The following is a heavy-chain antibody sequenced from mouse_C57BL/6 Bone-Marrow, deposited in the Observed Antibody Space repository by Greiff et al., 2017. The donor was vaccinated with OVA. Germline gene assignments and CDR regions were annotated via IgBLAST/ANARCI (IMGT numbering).Heavy chain of an antibody. D-gene: IGHD1-1*01. CDR2: IDPSDSYT. V-gene: IGHV1-59*01. CDR1: GYTFTSYW. J-gene: IGHJ1*03. Sequence: QVQLQQPGAELVRPGTSVKLSCKASGYTFTSYWMHWVKQRPGQGLEGIGVIDPSDSYTNYNHKFKGKATLTVDTSSSTAYMQLSSLTSEDSAVYDCAPHGSSYGWYFDVWGTGTTVTVSS. CDR3: APHGSSYGWYFDV.